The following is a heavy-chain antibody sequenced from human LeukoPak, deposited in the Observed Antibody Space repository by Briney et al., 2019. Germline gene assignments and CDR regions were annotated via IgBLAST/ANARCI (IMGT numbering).Heavy chain of an antibody. Sequence: GGSLRLSCAASGFTVSNNYMSWVRQAPGKGLEWVSVIYSGGSTYYAESVKGRFTISRDDANKLLYLQMNSLRAEDTAVYYCSRSLDHWGQGTLVTVSS. J-gene: IGHJ4*02. CDR3: SRSLDH. CDR1: GFTVSNNY. V-gene: IGHV3-53*01. CDR2: IYSGGST.